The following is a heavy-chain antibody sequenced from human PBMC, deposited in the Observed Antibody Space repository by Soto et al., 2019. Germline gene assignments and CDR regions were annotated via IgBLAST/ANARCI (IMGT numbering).Heavy chain of an antibody. D-gene: IGHD1-20*01. Sequence: GGSLRLSCAASGFTFSSYWMSWVRQAPGKGLEWVANIKQDGSEKYYVDSVKGRFTISRDNAKNSLYLQMNSLRAEDTAVYYCARDKGNWSSRTGHYMDVWGKGTTVTVSS. CDR3: ARDKGNWSSRTGHYMDV. V-gene: IGHV3-7*01. CDR1: GFTFSSYW. J-gene: IGHJ6*03. CDR2: IKQDGSEK.